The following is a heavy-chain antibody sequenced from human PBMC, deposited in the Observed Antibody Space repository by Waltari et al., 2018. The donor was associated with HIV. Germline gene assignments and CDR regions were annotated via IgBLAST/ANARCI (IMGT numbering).Heavy chain of an antibody. CDR1: GVTCGTYW. V-gene: IGHV3-7*01. Sequence: EVQLVESGGGLVQPGGSLTLSCVASGVTCGTYWRNWVRQGPGKGLEWVANIKEDGSEVHYVDSVKGRFAVSRDNGKDSLYLQMKSLRAEDSAAYYCARKGDAMDAWGQGTTVTVSS. CDR2: IKEDGSEV. J-gene: IGHJ6*02. D-gene: IGHD3-16*01. CDR3: ARKGDAMDA.